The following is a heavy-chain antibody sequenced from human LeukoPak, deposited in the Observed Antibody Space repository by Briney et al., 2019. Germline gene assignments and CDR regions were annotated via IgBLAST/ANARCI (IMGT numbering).Heavy chain of an antibody. V-gene: IGHV4-59*11. D-gene: IGHD3-16*01. Sequence: SEALSLTCTVSGGSISSHYWSWIRQPPGKGLEWIGYIYYSGSTNYIPSLKSRVTISVDTSKNQFSLKLSSVTAADTAVYYCARAGGGYYYYMDVWGKGTTVTVSS. J-gene: IGHJ6*03. CDR1: GGSISSHY. CDR3: ARAGGGYYYYMDV. CDR2: IYYSGST.